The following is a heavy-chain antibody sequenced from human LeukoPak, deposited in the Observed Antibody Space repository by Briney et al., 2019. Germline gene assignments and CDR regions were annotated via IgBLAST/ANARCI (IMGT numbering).Heavy chain of an antibody. V-gene: IGHV3-23*01. J-gene: IGHJ4*02. CDR3: AGTVRLGELSSHFDY. CDR1: GFTFSSYT. CDR2: ICDSGGST. D-gene: IGHD3-16*02. Sequence: PGGSLTLSCAASGFTFSSYTMNWVRQAPGKGLGWVSAICDSGGSTYYADSVKGRFTISSDNSKNTLYLQMTSLRAEDTAVYYCAGTVRLGELSSHFDYWGQGTLVTVCS.